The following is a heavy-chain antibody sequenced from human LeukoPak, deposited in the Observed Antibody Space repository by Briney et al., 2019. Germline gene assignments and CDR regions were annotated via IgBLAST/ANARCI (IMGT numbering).Heavy chain of an antibody. V-gene: IGHV4-59*01. D-gene: IGHD2-15*01. CDR1: GGSISSYY. J-gene: IGHJ4*02. CDR2: IYYSGST. CDR3: ARAGSSVDY. Sequence: SETLSLTGTGSGGSISSYYWSWIRQPPGKGLEWIGYIYYSGSTNDNPSLKSRVTISVAPSKNQFSLKLSSVTAADTAVYYCARAGSSVDYWGQGTLVTVSS.